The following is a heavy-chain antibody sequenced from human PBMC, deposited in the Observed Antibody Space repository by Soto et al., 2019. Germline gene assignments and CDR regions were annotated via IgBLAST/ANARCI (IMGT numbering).Heavy chain of an antibody. CDR1: GFTFSSYA. CDR3: ARESPGYSSSGYVSRVYYYGMDV. V-gene: IGHV3-30-3*01. J-gene: IGHJ6*02. D-gene: IGHD6-13*01. CDR2: ISYDGSNK. Sequence: QVQLVESGGGVVQPGRSLRLSCAASGFTFSSYAMHWVRQAPGKGLEWVAVISYDGSNKYYADSVKGRFTISRDNSKNTLYLQMNSLRAEDTAVDYCARESPGYSSSGYVSRVYYYGMDVWGQGTTVTVSS.